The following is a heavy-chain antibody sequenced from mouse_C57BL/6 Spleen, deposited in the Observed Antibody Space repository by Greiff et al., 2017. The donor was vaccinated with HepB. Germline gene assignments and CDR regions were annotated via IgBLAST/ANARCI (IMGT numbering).Heavy chain of an antibody. J-gene: IGHJ2*01. D-gene: IGHD1-1*01. CDR1: GFTFSDYY. CDR3: ARVGVLRTFDY. V-gene: IGHV5-16*01. Sequence: EVKLVESEGGLVQPGSSMKLSCTASGFTFSDYYMAWVRQVPEKGLEWVANINYDGSSTYYLDSLKIRFIISRDNAKNILYLQMSSLKSEDTATYYCARVGVLRTFDYWGQGTTLTVSS. CDR2: INYDGSST.